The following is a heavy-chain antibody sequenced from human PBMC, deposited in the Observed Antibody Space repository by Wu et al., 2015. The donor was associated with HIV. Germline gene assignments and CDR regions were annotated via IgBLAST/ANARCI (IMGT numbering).Heavy chain of an antibody. CDR3: ARDFPVNYYDNSGSEYYFDY. V-gene: IGHV1-2*02. J-gene: IGHJ4*02. Sequence: QVQLVQSGAEVKKPGSSVKVSCKASGGTFSSYAISWVRQAPGQGLEWMGGINPNSGDTKNAQKFQGRVTMTRDTSINTAYMELSRLTSDDTAVYYCARDFPVNYYDNSGSEYYFDYWGQGTLVTVSS. CDR1: GGTFSSYA. CDR2: INPNSGDT. D-gene: IGHD3-22*01.